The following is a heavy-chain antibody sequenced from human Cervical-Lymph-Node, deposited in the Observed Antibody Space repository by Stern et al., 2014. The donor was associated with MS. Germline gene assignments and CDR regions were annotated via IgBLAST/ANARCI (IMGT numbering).Heavy chain of an antibody. CDR2: ISGSGGST. V-gene: IGHV3-23*04. Sequence: EVQLVESGGGLVQPGGSLRLSCAASGFTFSSYAMSWVRQAPGKGLEWVSAISGSGGSTYDADSVKGRFTISRDNSKNTLYLQMNSLRAEDTAVYYCAKDPFGYYDSSGYLDYWGQGTLVTVSS. J-gene: IGHJ4*02. D-gene: IGHD3-22*01. CDR3: AKDPFGYYDSSGYLDY. CDR1: GFTFSSYA.